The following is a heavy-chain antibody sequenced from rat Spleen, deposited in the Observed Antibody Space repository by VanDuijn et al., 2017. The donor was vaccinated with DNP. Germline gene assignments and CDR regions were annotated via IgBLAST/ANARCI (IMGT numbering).Heavy chain of an antibody. D-gene: IGHD1-2*01. CDR1: GFTFSSYV. Sequence: EVQLVESGGGLVQPGSSLKVSCVASGFTFSSYVMHWFRQAPENGIEWLAYINTDSSRTHYAESVKGRFTISRDNAKNTVDMQLRSLRSEDTARYFCARESGYSSYMDAWGQGASVTVSS. CDR3: ARESGYSSYMDA. CDR2: INTDSSRT. J-gene: IGHJ4*01. V-gene: IGHV5-43*01.